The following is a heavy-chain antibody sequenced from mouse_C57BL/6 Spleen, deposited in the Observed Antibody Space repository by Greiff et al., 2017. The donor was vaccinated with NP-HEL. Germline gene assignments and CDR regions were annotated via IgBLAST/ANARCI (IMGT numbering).Heavy chain of an antibody. CDR3: AKNNYYSNYLYAMDY. D-gene: IGHD2-5*01. CDR1: GFSLTSYG. Sequence: VQLQQSGPGLVQPSQSLSITCTVSGFSLTSYGVHWVRQSPGKGLEWLGVIWRGGSTDYNAAFMSRLSITKDNSKSQVFFKMNSLQADDTAIYYCAKNNYYSNYLYAMDYWGQGTSVTVSS. V-gene: IGHV2-5*01. CDR2: IWRGGST. J-gene: IGHJ4*01.